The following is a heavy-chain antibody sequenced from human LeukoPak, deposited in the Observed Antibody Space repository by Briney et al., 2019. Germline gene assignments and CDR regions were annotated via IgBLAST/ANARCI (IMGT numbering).Heavy chain of an antibody. D-gene: IGHD3-9*01. J-gene: IGHJ3*02. CDR2: INTNTGNP. CDR1: GYTFTSYA. CDR3: ARDSGKRGYDILTGWLDHRDAFDI. Sequence: ASVKVSCKASGYTFTSYAMNWVRQAPGQGLEWMGWINTNTGNPTYAQGFTGRFVFSLDTSVSTAYLQISSLKAEDTAVYYCARDSGKRGYDILTGWLDHRDAFDIWGQGTMVTVSS. V-gene: IGHV7-4-1*02.